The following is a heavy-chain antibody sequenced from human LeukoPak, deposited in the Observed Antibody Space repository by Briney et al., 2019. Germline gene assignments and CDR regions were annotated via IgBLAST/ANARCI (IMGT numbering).Heavy chain of an antibody. Sequence: PSETLSLTCTVSGGSISSYYWSWIRQPPGKGLEWIGYIYYSGSTNYNPSLKSRVTISVDTSKNQFSLKLSSVTAADTAVYYCARGYCSGGSCYHGDYGMDVWGQGTTVTVSS. CDR2: IYYSGST. V-gene: IGHV4-59*12. CDR1: GGSISSYY. J-gene: IGHJ6*02. D-gene: IGHD2-15*01. CDR3: ARGYCSGGSCYHGDYGMDV.